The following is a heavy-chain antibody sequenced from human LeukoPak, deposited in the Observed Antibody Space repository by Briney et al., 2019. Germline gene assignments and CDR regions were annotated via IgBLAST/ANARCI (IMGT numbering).Heavy chain of an antibody. J-gene: IGHJ4*02. CDR1: GGSISTSY. Sequence: PSETLSLTCTVSGGSISTSYWSWIRQPPGKGLEWIGYINHSGSATYNPSLKSRVTISVDTSKNQFSLKLSSVTAVDTAVYYCARVPLYGSGSFGSFDYWGQGTLVTVSS. V-gene: IGHV4-59*01. CDR2: INHSGSA. D-gene: IGHD3-10*01. CDR3: ARVPLYGSGSFGSFDY.